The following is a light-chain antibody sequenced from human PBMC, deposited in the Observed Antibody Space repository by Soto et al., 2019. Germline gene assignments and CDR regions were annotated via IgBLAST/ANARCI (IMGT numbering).Light chain of an antibody. V-gene: IGKV1-39*01. CDR2: AAS. CDR3: QQSYNTPPWT. CDR1: QSISSY. J-gene: IGKJ1*01. Sequence: DIQMTQSPSSLYASVGDRVTITCRASQSISSYLNWYRQKPGKAPQLLIYAASSLQSVVPSRFSGSGSGTDFTLTISSLQPEDFATYYCQQSYNTPPWTFGQGTKVEIK.